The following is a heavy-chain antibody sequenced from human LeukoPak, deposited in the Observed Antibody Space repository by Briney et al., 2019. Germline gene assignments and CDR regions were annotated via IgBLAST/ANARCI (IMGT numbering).Heavy chain of an antibody. V-gene: IGHV1-18*01. CDR2: ISAYNGNT. J-gene: IGHJ4*02. CDR3: AREGDGYYFDY. CDR1: GYTFTSYD. Sequence: GASVKVSCKSSGYTFTSYDINWVRQATGQGLEWMGWISAYNGNTNYAQKLQGKVTMTTDTSTSTAYMELRSLRSDDTAVYYCAREGDGYYFDYWGQGTLVTVSS. D-gene: IGHD5-24*01.